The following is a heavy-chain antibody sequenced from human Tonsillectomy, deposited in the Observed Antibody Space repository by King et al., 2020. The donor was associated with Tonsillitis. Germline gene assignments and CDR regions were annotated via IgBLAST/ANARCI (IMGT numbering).Heavy chain of an antibody. V-gene: IGHV3-73*02. Sequence: VQLVESGGGLVQPGGSLKLSCAASGFTFSGSAMHWVRQASGKGLEWVGRIRGKANNYATAYAASVKGRFTISRDDSKNMAYLQMNSLKTEDTAVYYCTRLGPYCSNGVCYNYYYYGMDVWGQGTTVTVSS. CDR1: GFTFSGSA. CDR2: IRGKANNYAT. D-gene: IGHD2-8*01. J-gene: IGHJ6*02. CDR3: TRLGPYCSNGVCYNYYYYGMDV.